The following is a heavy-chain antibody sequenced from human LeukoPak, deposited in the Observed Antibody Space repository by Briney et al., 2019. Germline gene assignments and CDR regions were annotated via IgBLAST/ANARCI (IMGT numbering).Heavy chain of an antibody. Sequence: PSETLSLTCSVSGGSISNYYWSWIRQPPGKGLEWIGYIYYLGSTNYNPSLKSRVTISVDTSKNQFSLKLSSVTAADTAVYYCARTMITFGGVIVNFDYWGQGTLVTVSS. J-gene: IGHJ4*02. CDR1: GGSISNYY. V-gene: IGHV4-59*12. CDR2: IYYLGST. D-gene: IGHD3-16*02. CDR3: ARTMITFGGVIVNFDY.